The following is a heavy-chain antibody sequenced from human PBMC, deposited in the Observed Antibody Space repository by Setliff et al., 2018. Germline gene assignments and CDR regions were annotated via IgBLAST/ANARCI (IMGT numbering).Heavy chain of an antibody. Sequence: GGSLRLSCSGSGFVFGDYTMSWVRQTPGKGLEWVGFIRTKTYGGTAEYAASVKGRFILSRDDARNIAYLQMNSLTTEDTAVYYCTRDPGGYDFDPWGQGTLVTVSS. D-gene: IGHD5-12*01. CDR1: GFVFGDYT. CDR2: IRTKTYGGTA. V-gene: IGHV3-49*04. CDR3: TRDPGGYDFDP. J-gene: IGHJ5*02.